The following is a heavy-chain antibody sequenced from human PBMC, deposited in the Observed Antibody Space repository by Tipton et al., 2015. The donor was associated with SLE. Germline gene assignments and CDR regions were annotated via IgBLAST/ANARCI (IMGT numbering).Heavy chain of an antibody. CDR2: ISSSSSYI. J-gene: IGHJ6*02. V-gene: IGHV3-21*01. CDR3: AGELLPRWGMDV. CDR1: GFTFSSYS. D-gene: IGHD2-15*01. Sequence: SLRLSCAASGFTFSSYSMNWVRQAPGKGLEWVSFISSSSSYIYYADSVKGRFTISRDNAKNSLYLQMNSLRAEDTAVYYCAGELLPRWGMDVWGQGTTVTVSS.